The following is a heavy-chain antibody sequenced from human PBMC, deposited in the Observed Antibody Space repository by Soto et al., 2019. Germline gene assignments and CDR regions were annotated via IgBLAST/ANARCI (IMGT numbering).Heavy chain of an antibody. Sequence: EVQLVESGGGLVQPGESLKLSCAASGFTFRGSAMHWVRQASGKGLEWVGRIRTKANSYATAYAASVQGRFTISRDDSKRTAYLQMNRLKTEDTAVYYCTGSLLAYCSGGKCHTDYYYYGMEVWGPGTAVTGSS. D-gene: IGHD2-15*01. CDR3: TGSLLAYCSGGKCHTDYYYYGMEV. CDR2: IRTKANSYAT. CDR1: GFTFRGSA. J-gene: IGHJ6*01. V-gene: IGHV3-73*02.